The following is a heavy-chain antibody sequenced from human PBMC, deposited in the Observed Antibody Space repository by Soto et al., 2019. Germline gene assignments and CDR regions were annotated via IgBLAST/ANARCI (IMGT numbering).Heavy chain of an antibody. Sequence: PGGSLRLSCAASEFSVGSNYMSWVRQAPGKGLEWVSVIYSNGRTYYADSVKGRFTISRDNSKSTLYLQMNSLRAEDTAVYYCARPHCSSTSCFPNYYYYYGMDVWGQGTTVTVSS. CDR1: EFSVGSNY. V-gene: IGHV3-66*04. CDR2: IYSNGRT. CDR3: ARPHCSSTSCFPNYYYYYGMDV. J-gene: IGHJ6*02. D-gene: IGHD2-2*01.